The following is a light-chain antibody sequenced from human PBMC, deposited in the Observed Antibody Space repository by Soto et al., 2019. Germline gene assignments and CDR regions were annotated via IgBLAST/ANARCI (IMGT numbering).Light chain of an antibody. V-gene: IGLV3-25*02. CDR3: QSADSSGTVV. J-gene: IGLJ2*01. Sequence: SYELTQPPSVSVSPGQTARITCSGDALPKQYAYWYQQKPGQAPALVIYKDSERPSGIPERFSGSSSGTTVTLTISGVQAEDEADYYCQSADSSGTVVFGGGTKVTVL. CDR1: ALPKQY. CDR2: KDS.